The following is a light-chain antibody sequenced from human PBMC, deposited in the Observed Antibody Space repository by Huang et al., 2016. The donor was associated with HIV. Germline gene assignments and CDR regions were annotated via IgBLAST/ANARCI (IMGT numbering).Light chain of an antibody. J-gene: IGKJ2*01. CDR2: DAS. V-gene: IGKV3-11*01. CDR1: QIIFNY. Sequence: EIVLTQSPATLSLSPGESATLSCRTSQIIFNYLAWYQQRPGQSPRLLIYDASNRATGVSARFSGSGSGTDFALTISNLEPEDFAIYYCQQRSAWPRTFGQGTKLEI. CDR3: QQRSAWPRT.